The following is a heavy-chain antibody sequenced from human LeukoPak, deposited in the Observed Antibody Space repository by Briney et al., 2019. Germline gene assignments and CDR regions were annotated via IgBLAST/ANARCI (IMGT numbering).Heavy chain of an antibody. CDR3: ARVQRSYCSGGSCYPDGAFDI. V-gene: IGHV4-31*03. D-gene: IGHD2-15*01. J-gene: IGHJ3*02. CDR1: GGSISSGGYY. Sequence: PSETLSLTCTVSGGSISSGGYYWSWIRHPPGKGLEWIGYIYYRGDTYYNPSLKGRVTISVDTSKNQFSLKLRSVTAADAAVYYCARVQRSYCSGGSCYPDGAFDIWGQGTMVTVSS. CDR2: IYYRGDT.